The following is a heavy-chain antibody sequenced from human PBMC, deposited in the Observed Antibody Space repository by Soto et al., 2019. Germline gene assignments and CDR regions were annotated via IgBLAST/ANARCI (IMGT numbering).Heavy chain of an antibody. J-gene: IGHJ4*02. V-gene: IGHV3-23*01. CDR1: GFTFSSYA. Sequence: EVQLLESGGGLVQPGGSLRLSCAASGFTFSSYAMNWVRQAPGKGLEWVSVISGSGDSTYYADSVKGRFTIYRDDSKNTLNLQMNSLTAEDTAVYYCASRSSGWYFDYWGQGTLITVSA. CDR3: ASRSSGWYFDY. D-gene: IGHD6-19*01. CDR2: ISGSGDST.